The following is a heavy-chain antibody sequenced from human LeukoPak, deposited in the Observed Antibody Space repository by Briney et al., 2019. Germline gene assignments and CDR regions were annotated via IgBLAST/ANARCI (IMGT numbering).Heavy chain of an antibody. CDR3: ARDGRRYYDFWSGYYKANWFDP. CDR2: IIPIFGTA. V-gene: IGHV1-69*13. J-gene: IGHJ5*02. Sequence: SVKVSCKASGGTFSSYAISWVRQAPGQGLEWMGGIIPIFGTANYAQKFQGRVTITADESTSTAYMKLSSLRSEDTAVYYCARDGRRYYDFWSGYYKANWFDPWGQGTLVTVSS. CDR1: GGTFSSYA. D-gene: IGHD3-3*01.